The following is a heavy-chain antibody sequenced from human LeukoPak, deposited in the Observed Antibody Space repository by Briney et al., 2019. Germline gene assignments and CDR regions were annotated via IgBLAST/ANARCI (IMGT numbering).Heavy chain of an antibody. CDR3: ARGQDCSGGSCYLSGGSEFDP. CDR1: GGSFSGYY. CDR2: INHSGST. V-gene: IGHV4-34*01. D-gene: IGHD2-15*01. Sequence: PSETLSLTCAVYGGSFSGYYWSWIRQPPGKGLEWIGEINHSGSTNYNPSLKSRVTISVDTSMNQFSLKLSSVTAADTAVYYCARGQDCSGGSCYLSGGSEFDPWGQGTLVTVSS. J-gene: IGHJ5*02.